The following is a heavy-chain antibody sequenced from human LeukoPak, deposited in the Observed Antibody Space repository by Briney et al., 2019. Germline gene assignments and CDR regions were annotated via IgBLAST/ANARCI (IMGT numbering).Heavy chain of an antibody. CDR1: GFSFSNYA. V-gene: IGHV3-23*01. J-gene: IGHJ4*02. CDR3: AKGLNIDHPYHFDC. CDR2: LSGSCVKT. Sequence: PGGSLRLSCAVSGFSFSNYAMSWVRQGPGKGLEWASVLSGSCVKTFYRDSVKGRFTSSRDYSKNTFYLEMNSLGADDPALYYCAKGLNIDHPYHFDCWGQGTLVIVSS.